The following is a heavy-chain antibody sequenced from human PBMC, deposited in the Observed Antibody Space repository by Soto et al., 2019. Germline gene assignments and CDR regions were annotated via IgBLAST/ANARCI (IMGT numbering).Heavy chain of an antibody. CDR3: AKDGAMIAPFDY. V-gene: IGHV3-30*18. J-gene: IGHJ4*02. D-gene: IGHD3-22*01. CDR2: ISYDGSNK. CDR1: GFTFSSYG. Sequence: QVQLVESGGGVVQPGRSLRLSCAASGFTFSSYGMHWVRQAPGKGLEWVAVISYDGSNKYYADSVKGRFTISRDNSKNTLYLQMNSLRAEDTAVYYCAKDGAMIAPFDYWGQGTLVTVSS.